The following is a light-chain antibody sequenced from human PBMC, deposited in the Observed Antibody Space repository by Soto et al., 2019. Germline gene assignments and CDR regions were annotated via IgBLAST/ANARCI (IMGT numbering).Light chain of an antibody. J-gene: IGKJ4*01. V-gene: IGKV1-5*01. Sequence: DIQMTQSPSTLSASVGDRVTITCRASQSISSWLAWYQQKPGNAPKLLIYGASSLESGVPARFSGRGSGTEFTLSISILQPDDFATYYCQHYITFPPTFGGGTKVEIK. CDR3: QHYITFPPT. CDR2: GAS. CDR1: QSISSW.